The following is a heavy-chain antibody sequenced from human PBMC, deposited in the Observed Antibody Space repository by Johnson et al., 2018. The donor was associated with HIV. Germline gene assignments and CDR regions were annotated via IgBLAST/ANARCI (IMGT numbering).Heavy chain of an antibody. CDR1: GFTFSSYP. J-gene: IGHJ3*02. CDR2: ISHDGSTE. D-gene: IGHD2-21*01. V-gene: IGHV3-30*04. CDR3: ARGGGCGGECYSGYDAFDI. Sequence: QVQLVESGGGVVQPGTSLRLSCAASGFTFSSYPMHWVRQAPGKGLEWVAVISHDGSTEYHGDSVKGRFTISRDNAKHTPYLEMNSLRAGDTAVYYCARGGGCGGECYSGYDAFDIWGQGTMVTVSS.